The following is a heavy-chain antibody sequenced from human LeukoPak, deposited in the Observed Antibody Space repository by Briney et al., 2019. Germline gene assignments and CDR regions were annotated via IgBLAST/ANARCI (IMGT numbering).Heavy chain of an antibody. CDR1: GFTFSSYG. D-gene: IGHD1-26*01. Sequence: GGSLRLSCAASGFTFSSYGMHWVRQAPGKGLEWVAVIWYDGSNKYYADSVKGRFTISRDNSKNTLYPQMNSLRAEDTAVYYCARVGPTATTPYFDYWGQGTLVTVSS. V-gene: IGHV3-33*01. CDR3: ARVGPTATTPYFDY. CDR2: IWYDGSNK. J-gene: IGHJ4*02.